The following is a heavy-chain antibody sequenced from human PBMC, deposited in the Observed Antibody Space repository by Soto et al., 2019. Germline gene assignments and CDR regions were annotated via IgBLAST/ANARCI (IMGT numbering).Heavy chain of an antibody. V-gene: IGHV4-30-4*01. CDR3: ARSKSPYYDSSGYYDYFDY. CDR2: IYYSGST. D-gene: IGHD3-22*01. CDR1: GGSISSGDHY. Sequence: QAQLQESGPGLVKPSQTLSLTCTVSGGSISSGDHYWSWIRQPPGKGLEWIGYIYYSGSTYYNPSLKSRVTISVDTSKNQFSLKLSSVTAADTAVYYCARSKSPYYDSSGYYDYFDYWGQGTLVTVSS. J-gene: IGHJ4*02.